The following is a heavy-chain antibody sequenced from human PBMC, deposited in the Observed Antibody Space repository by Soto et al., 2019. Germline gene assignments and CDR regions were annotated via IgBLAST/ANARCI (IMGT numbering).Heavy chain of an antibody. V-gene: IGHV1-18*01. CDR2: ISGYNGNT. D-gene: IGHD2-15*01. Sequence: QVQLVQSGAEVQRPGASVKVSCKASGYIFTTYGISWVRQALGHGLAWMGRISGYNGNTKYAQKFQDRVTMTTDTSTSTAYMELRSLRSDDTAVYYCARNEYCDGGTCYSGWFDPWGQGTLVTVSS. CDR1: GYIFTTYG. CDR3: ARNEYCDGGTCYSGWFDP. J-gene: IGHJ5*02.